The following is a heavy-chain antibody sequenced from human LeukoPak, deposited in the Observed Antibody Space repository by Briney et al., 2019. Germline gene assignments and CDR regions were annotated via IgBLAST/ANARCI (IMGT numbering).Heavy chain of an antibody. J-gene: IGHJ6*02. Sequence: PGGSLRLSCAASGITFSSYVMHWVRQAPGKGLEWVAVISYDGNNKYYADSVKGRFTISRDNSKNTLYLQMNSLRAEDTAVYYCARCSGGSCYNTNYYGMDVWGQGTTVTVSS. D-gene: IGHD2-15*01. CDR2: ISYDGNNK. V-gene: IGHV3-30-3*01. CDR3: ARCSGGSCYNTNYYGMDV. CDR1: GITFSSYV.